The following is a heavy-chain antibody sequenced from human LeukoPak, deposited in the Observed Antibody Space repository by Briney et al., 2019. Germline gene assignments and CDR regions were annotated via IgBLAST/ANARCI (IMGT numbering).Heavy chain of an antibody. J-gene: IGHJ4*02. V-gene: IGHV1-69*05. CDR3: AREGTTVTTPDY. CDR2: IIPIFGTA. CDR1: GGTFSSYA. Sequence: SVKVSCKASGGTFSSYAISWVRQAPGQGLEWMGRIIPIFGTANYAQKFQGRVTITTDESTSTAYMELSSLRSEGTAVYYCAREGTTVTTPDYWGQGTLVTVSS. D-gene: IGHD4-17*01.